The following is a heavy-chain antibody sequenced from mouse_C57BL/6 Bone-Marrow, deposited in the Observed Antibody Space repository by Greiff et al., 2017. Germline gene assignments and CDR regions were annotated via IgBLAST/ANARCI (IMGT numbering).Heavy chain of an antibody. Sequence: QVHVKQSGAELVRPGASVTLSCKASGYTFTDYEMHWVKQTPVHGLEWIGAIDPETGGTAYNQKFKGKAILTADKSSSTAYMELRSLTSEDSAVYYCTRKFCYAMDYWGQGTSVTVAS. CDR3: TRKFCYAMDY. CDR2: IDPETGGT. CDR1: GYTFTDYE. V-gene: IGHV1-15*01. J-gene: IGHJ4*01.